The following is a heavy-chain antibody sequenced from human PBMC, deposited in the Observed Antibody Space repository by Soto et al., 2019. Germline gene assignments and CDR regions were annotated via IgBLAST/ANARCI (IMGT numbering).Heavy chain of an antibody. Sequence: PSETLSLTCIVSGGSISNYYWSWIRQPPGKGLEWIGYMYNTGSTVYNPSFKSRVTISVDTSKNQFSLKLNSVTAADTAVYYCARDLWGYCGTDCYPLDVWGQGTTVTVSS. CDR1: GGSISNYY. D-gene: IGHD2-21*02. V-gene: IGHV4-59*01. CDR3: ARDLWGYCGTDCYPLDV. CDR2: MYNTGST. J-gene: IGHJ6*02.